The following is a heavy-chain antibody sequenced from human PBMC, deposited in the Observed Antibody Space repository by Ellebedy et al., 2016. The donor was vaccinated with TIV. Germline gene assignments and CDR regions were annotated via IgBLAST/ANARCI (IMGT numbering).Heavy chain of an antibody. CDR3: ARTGYSSGFYYYGIDV. Sequence: GESLKISCAASGFTLSDYYMSWIRQAPGKGLEWVSYISSSSSITNYAESVKGRLTISRDNAKNSLYLQMNSLRVEDTAVYYCARTGYSSGFYYYGIDVWGQGTTVTVSS. CDR1: GFTLSDYY. D-gene: IGHD6-19*01. CDR2: ISSSSSIT. J-gene: IGHJ6*02. V-gene: IGHV3-11*06.